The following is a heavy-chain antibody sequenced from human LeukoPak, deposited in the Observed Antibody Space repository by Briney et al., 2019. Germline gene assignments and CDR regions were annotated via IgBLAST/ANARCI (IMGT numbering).Heavy chain of an antibody. D-gene: IGHD2-2*01. CDR2: INPNSGGT. Sequence: GASVKVSCKASGYTFTGYYMHWVRQAPGQGLEWMGWINPNSGGTNYAQKFQGRVTMTRDTSISTAYMELSRLRSDDTAVYYCARAGQNCSSTSCYDYWGQGTLVTVSS. CDR3: ARAGQNCSSTSCYDY. V-gene: IGHV1-2*02. CDR1: GYTFTGYY. J-gene: IGHJ4*02.